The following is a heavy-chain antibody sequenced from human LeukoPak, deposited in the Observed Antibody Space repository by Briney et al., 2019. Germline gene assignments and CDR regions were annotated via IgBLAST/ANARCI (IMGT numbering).Heavy chain of an antibody. V-gene: IGHV4-61*02. CDR1: GGSISSGSYY. CDR2: IYTSGST. D-gene: IGHD3-3*01. Sequence: SETLSLTCTVSGGSISSGSYYGSWIRQPAGKGLEWIGRIYTSGSTNYNPSLKSRVTISVDTSKNQFSLKLSSVTAADTAVYYCARDGFLESANWFDPWGRGTLVAVSS. J-gene: IGHJ5*02. CDR3: ARDGFLESANWFDP.